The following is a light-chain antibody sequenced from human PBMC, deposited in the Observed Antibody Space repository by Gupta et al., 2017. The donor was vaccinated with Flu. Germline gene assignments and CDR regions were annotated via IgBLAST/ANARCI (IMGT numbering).Light chain of an antibody. J-gene: IGLJ3*02. V-gene: IGLV3-21*02. CDR1: NIARKS. Sequence: GQTARITCGGNNIARKSVHWYQQKPGQAPVLVVYDDRDRPSGIPERFSGSNSGNTATLTISRVEAGDEADYYCQVWDSSSDHRVFGGGTKLTVL. CDR3: QVWDSSSDHRV. CDR2: DDR.